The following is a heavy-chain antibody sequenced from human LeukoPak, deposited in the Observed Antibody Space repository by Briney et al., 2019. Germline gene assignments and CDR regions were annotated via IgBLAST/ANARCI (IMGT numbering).Heavy chain of an antibody. V-gene: IGHV4-59*08. D-gene: IGHD4-23*01. CDR1: GGSISSYY. Sequence: SETLSLTCTVSGGSISSYYWSWIRQPPGKGLEWIGYIYYSGSTNYNPSLKSRVTISVDTSKNQFSLKLSSVTAADTAVYYCASSANYGGNSGYFDYWGQGTLVTVSS. J-gene: IGHJ4*02. CDR3: ASSANYGGNSGYFDY. CDR2: IYYSGST.